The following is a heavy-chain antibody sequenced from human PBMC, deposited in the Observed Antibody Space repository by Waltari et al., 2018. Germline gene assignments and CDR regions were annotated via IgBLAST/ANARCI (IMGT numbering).Heavy chain of an antibody. J-gene: IGHJ4*02. CDR1: GGSFSGYY. CDR2: INHSGST. Sequence: QVQLQQWGAGLLKPSETLSLTCAVYGGSFSGYYWSWIRQPPGKGLEWIGEINHSGSTNYNPSLKSRVTISVDTSKNQFSLKLSSVTAADTAVYYCARGGRIAVAGTRPCDYWGQGTLVTVSS. D-gene: IGHD6-19*01. V-gene: IGHV4-34*01. CDR3: ARGGRIAVAGTRPCDY.